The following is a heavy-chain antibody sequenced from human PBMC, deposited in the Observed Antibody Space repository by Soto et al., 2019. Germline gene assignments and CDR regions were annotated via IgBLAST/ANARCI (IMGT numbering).Heavy chain of an antibody. Sequence: GGSLRLSCAASGFTFSSYAMHWVRQAPGKGLEWVAVISYDGSNKYYADSVKGRFTISRDNSKNTLYLQMNSLRAEDTAVYYCAREGGNSSRRRGAFDIWGQGTMVTVSS. J-gene: IGHJ3*02. CDR1: GFTFSSYA. CDR3: AREGGNSSRRRGAFDI. D-gene: IGHD6-13*01. CDR2: ISYDGSNK. V-gene: IGHV3-30-3*01.